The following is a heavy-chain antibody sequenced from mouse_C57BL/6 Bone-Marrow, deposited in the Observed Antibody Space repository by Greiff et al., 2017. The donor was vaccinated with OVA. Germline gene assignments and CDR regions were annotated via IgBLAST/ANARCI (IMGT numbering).Heavy chain of an antibody. D-gene: IGHD1-1*01. Sequence: VQLQQSGAELARPGASVKMSCKASGYTFTSYTMRWVKQRPGQGLEWIGYINPSSGYTKYNQKFKDKATLTADKSSSTAYMQLSSLTSEDSAVYYCSSRGSSSLRYFAVWRTATTVTVSS. CDR2: INPSSGYT. CDR3: SSRGSSSLRYFAV. CDR1: GYTFTSYT. V-gene: IGHV1-4*01. J-gene: IGHJ1*03.